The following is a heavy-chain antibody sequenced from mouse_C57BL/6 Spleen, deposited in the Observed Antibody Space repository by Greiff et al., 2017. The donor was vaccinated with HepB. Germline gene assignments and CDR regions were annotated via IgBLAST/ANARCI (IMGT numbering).Heavy chain of an antibody. CDR1: GFTFSSYA. CDR3: ARGGYSNSSYSFDY. Sequence: EVQGVESGGGLVKPGGSLKLSCAASGFTFSSYAMSWVRQTPEKRLEWVATISDGGSYTYYTDNVKGRFTISRDNAKNNLYLQMSHLKSEDTAMYSCARGGYSNSSYSFDYWGQGTTLTVSS. CDR2: ISDGGSYT. J-gene: IGHJ2*01. D-gene: IGHD2-5*01. V-gene: IGHV5-4*01.